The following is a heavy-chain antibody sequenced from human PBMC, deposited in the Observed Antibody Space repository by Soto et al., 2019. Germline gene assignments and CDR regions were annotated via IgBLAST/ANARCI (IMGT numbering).Heavy chain of an antibody. Sequence: QVQLVQSGAEVKKPGSSVKVSCKASGGTFSSYAISWVRQAPGQGLEWMGGIIPIFGTANYAQKFQGRVTITEDESTSTAYMELSSLRSEDTAVYYCAREATYYYDSSGYYVFDAFDIWGQGTMVTVSS. J-gene: IGHJ3*02. D-gene: IGHD3-22*01. CDR3: AREATYYYDSSGYYVFDAFDI. V-gene: IGHV1-69*12. CDR2: IIPIFGTA. CDR1: GGTFSSYA.